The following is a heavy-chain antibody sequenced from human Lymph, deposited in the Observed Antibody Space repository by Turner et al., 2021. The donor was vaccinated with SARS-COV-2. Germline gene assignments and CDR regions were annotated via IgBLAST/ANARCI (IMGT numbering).Heavy chain of an antibody. J-gene: IGHJ6*04. CDR1: GYTFTSYD. V-gene: IGHV1-8*02. CDR3: ARGRYSGGGMDV. D-gene: IGHD1-26*01. CDR2: MKPNSGNT. Sequence: VHLVQSWAEVKKPGAQVKVSFKAPGYTFTSYDINWVRQATGQGLEGMGGMKPNSGNTGYAQKFQGRVTMTRKTSISTAYMGLSSLRSEDTAVYYCARGRYSGGGMDVWGKGTTVTVSS.